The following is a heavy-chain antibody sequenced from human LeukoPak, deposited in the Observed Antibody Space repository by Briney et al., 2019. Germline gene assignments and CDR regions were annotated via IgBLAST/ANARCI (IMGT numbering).Heavy chain of an antibody. CDR1: GFTFSSYE. D-gene: IGHD1-14*01. CDR2: INSDGTTT. V-gene: IGHV3-74*01. J-gene: IGHJ4*02. CDR3: VRSLTGDNDY. Sequence: GGSLRLSCAASGFTFSSYEMNWVRQAPGKGLEWVSRINSDGTTTTYADSVKGRFTISRDNAKNTLYLQMNSLRAEDTAVYYCVRSLTGDNDYWGQGTLVTVSS.